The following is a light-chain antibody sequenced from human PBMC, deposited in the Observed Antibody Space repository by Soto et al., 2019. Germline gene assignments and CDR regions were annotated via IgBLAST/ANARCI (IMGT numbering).Light chain of an antibody. CDR3: QQYAYSPRT. V-gene: IGKV1-5*03. CDR1: QSISSW. Sequence: DIQMTQSPSTLSASVGDRVTITCRASQSISSWLAWYQQKPGKAPKLLIYKASSLESVVPSRFSGSGSGTEFALAISSLQPDDFAVYYCQQYAYSPRTFGRGTKVDIK. J-gene: IGKJ2*02. CDR2: KAS.